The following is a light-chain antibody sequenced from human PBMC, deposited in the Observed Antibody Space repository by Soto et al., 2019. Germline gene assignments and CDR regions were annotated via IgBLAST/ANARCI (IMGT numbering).Light chain of an antibody. V-gene: IGKV3-11*01. CDR2: DVS. Sequence: EIVMTQSPATLSVSPGERVTLSCRASQSVSSSLAWYQQKPGQAPRLLIYDVSNRATGIPARFSGSGSGTDFTLTISSLEPEDFAVYYCQQRYNWPRTFGQGTKVDIK. CDR3: QQRYNWPRT. J-gene: IGKJ1*01. CDR1: QSVSSS.